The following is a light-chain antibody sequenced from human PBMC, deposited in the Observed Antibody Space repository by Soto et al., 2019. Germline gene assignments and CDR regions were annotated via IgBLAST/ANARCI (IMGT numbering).Light chain of an antibody. CDR1: SSDIGAYDY. CDR2: EVN. Sequence: QSALTQPASLSGSPGQSITISCTGTSSDIGAYDYVSWFQQHPGKAPKLMISEVNNRPSGVSNRFSGSKSGNTAYLTISGLQVEDEAEYFCKSYAGSKTYVVGSGTKVTVL. CDR3: KSYAGSKTYV. V-gene: IGLV2-14*01. J-gene: IGLJ1*01.